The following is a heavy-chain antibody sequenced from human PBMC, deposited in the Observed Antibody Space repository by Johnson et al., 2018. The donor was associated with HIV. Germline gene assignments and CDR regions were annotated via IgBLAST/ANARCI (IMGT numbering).Heavy chain of an antibody. Sequence: QVQLVESGGGVVQPGRSLRLSCVASGYSFRNSAMHWVRQAPGKGLEWVATIWSDGTNKYYGDSVKGRFTVSRDSSKNTLYLQMNSLRVEDTAVYYCAREQATLFFRASVAAFNIWGQGTTVTVSS. J-gene: IGHJ3*02. CDR3: AREQATLFFRASVAAFNI. CDR1: GYSFRNSA. V-gene: IGHV3-33*01. D-gene: IGHD3-3*01. CDR2: IWSDGTNK.